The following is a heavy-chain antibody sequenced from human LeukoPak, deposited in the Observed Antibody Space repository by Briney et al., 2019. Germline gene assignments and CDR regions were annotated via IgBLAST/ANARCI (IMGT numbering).Heavy chain of an antibody. CDR1: GFTFSNYL. V-gene: IGHV3-74*01. CDR3: AKSFRTPAAGTDY. Sequence: GGSLRLSCAASGFTFSNYLMHWVRHAPGKGLVWVSLINSDGATTSYADSVKGRFTISRDNAKNTLYLQMNSLRAEDTAVYYCAKSFRTPAAGTDYWGQGTLVTVSS. D-gene: IGHD6-13*01. CDR2: INSDGATT. J-gene: IGHJ4*02.